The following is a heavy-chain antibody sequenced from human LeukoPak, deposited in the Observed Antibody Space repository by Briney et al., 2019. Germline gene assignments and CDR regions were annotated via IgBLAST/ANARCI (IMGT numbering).Heavy chain of an antibody. CDR3: TRASGTYADYGMDV. CDR1: GAAISSYH. V-gene: IGHV4-59*01. CDR2: IYYSGNT. J-gene: IGHJ6*02. Sequence: KPSETLSLTCTVSGAAISSYHWNWIGQPPGKGLEWIGYIYYSGNTNYNPSLKSRVTISVDTSKKKFSLKLGSVSAADTAVYYCTRASGTYADYGMDVWGQGTTVTVSS. D-gene: IGHD1-26*01.